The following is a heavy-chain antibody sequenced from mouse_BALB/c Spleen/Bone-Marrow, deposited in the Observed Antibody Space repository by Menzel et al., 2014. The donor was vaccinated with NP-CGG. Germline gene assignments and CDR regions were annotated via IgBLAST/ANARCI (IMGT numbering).Heavy chain of an antibody. Sequence: QVQLQQSGAELVRPGSSVKISCESSGYVFSTYWINWVKRRPGQGLEWIGQIYPGDGDTDYNGKFKDNATLTADKSSNTAYMQLSSLTSEDSAVYFCARGGISVDYWGQGTTLTVSS. CDR1: GYVFSTYW. V-gene: IGHV1-80*01. CDR2: IYPGDGDT. J-gene: IGHJ2*01. CDR3: ARGGISVDY.